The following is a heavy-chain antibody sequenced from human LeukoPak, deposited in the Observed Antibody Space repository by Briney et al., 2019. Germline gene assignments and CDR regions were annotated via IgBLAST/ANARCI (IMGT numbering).Heavy chain of an antibody. CDR3: ARIWAVAGTGYGMDV. D-gene: IGHD6-19*01. V-gene: IGHV4-4*07. CDR1: GGSISNYY. J-gene: IGHJ6*02. CDR2: IYTSGTT. Sequence: KASETLSLTCSFSGGSISNYYWNWIRQPAGEGLEWIGRIYTSGTTNYNPSLKSRVTMSLDTSKNQFSLKLTSVTAADTAVYYCARIWAVAGTGYGMDVWGQGTTVTVSS.